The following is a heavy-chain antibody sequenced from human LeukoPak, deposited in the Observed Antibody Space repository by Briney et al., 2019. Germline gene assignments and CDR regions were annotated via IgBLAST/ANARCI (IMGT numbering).Heavy chain of an antibody. CDR1: GFTFDDYA. V-gene: IGHV3-9*01. J-gene: IGHJ4*02. Sequence: GWSLRLSCAASGFTFDDYAMQWVRLSPGKGLEWVSRIDWNSRSTVYADSVRGRFTISRDNAKNSLYLQMNSLRPEDTALYYCARDRRPLTGYDAQDYWGQGTLVTVSS. D-gene: IGHD3-9*01. CDR2: IDWNSRST. CDR3: ARDRRPLTGYDAQDY.